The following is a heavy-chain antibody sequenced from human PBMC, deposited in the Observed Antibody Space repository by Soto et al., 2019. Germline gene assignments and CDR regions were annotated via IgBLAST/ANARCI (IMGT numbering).Heavy chain of an antibody. J-gene: IGHJ4*02. Sequence: ASVKVSCKASGYTFTSYGISWVRQAPGQGLEWMGWISAYNGNTNYAQKLQGRVTMTTDTSTSTAYMELRSLRSDDTAVYYCARDGGGVAAGALPTDFEYWGQETLVTVSS. V-gene: IGHV1-18*01. D-gene: IGHD6-13*01. CDR3: ARDGGGVAAGALPTDFEY. CDR1: GYTFTSYG. CDR2: ISAYNGNT.